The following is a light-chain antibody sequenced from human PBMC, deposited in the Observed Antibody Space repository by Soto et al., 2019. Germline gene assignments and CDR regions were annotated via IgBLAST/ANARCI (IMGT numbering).Light chain of an antibody. CDR2: GAS. CDR3: QQRYNWPLT. J-gene: IGKJ4*01. Sequence: EIVLSQSPATLSLSPGERATLSCRASQSISSSLAWYQQKPGQAPRLLIYGASNGAAGIPARFSGTGSGTDFTLTISSLEPDDFAVYYCQQRYNWPLTFAGGTNVDI. CDR1: QSISSS. V-gene: IGKV3-11*01.